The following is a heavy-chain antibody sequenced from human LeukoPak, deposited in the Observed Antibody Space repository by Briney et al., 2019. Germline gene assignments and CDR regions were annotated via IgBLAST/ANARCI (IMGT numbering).Heavy chain of an antibody. CDR2: ISGSGGST. CDR1: GFTFSSYG. Sequence: PGGSLRLSCAASGFTFSSYGMSWVRQAPGKGLEWVSGISGSGGSTYYADSVKGRFTISRDNSKNTLSLQVNSLRAEDTAMYYCAKDHRTAVPGTDFDYWGQGTLVTVSS. V-gene: IGHV3-23*01. CDR3: AKDHRTAVPGTDFDY. D-gene: IGHD6-19*01. J-gene: IGHJ4*02.